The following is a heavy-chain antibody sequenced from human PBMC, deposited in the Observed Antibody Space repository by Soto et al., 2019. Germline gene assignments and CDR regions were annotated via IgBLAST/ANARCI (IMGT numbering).Heavy chain of an antibody. V-gene: IGHV3-21*01. CDR3: ARAPLRYFDWLLSPFDY. J-gene: IGHJ4*02. D-gene: IGHD3-9*01. CDR2: IGTSSSYI. CDR1: GFTFSSYS. Sequence: GGSLRLSCAASGFTFSSYSMNWVRQAPGKGLEWVSSIGTSSSYIYYADSVKGRFTISRDNAKNSLYLQMNSLRVEDMAVYYYARAPLRYFDWLLSPFDYWGQGTLVTVSS.